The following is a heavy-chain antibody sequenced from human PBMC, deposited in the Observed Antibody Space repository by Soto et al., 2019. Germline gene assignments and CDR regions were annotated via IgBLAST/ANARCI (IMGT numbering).Heavy chain of an antibody. J-gene: IGHJ4*02. D-gene: IGHD1-1*01. Sequence: EVQLLESGGGLVQPGGSLRLSCAASGFTFSSYAMSWVRQAPGKGLEWVSAISGSGGSTYYADSVKGRFTIARDNSKNTLYLQMNSLKAEDTAVYYCAKELGMATTNFDYWGQGTLVTVSS. CDR3: AKELGMATTNFDY. CDR2: ISGSGGST. CDR1: GFTFSSYA. V-gene: IGHV3-23*01.